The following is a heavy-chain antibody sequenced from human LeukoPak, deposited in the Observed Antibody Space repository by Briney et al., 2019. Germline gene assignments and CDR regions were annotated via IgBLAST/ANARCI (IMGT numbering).Heavy chain of an antibody. CDR3: ARDNYDFWSGYTDY. Sequence: SQTLSLTCTVSGGSISSGSYYWSWIRQPAGKGLEWIGRIYTSGCTNYNPSLKSRVTISVDTSKNQFSLKLSSVTAADTAVYYCARDNYDFWSGYTDYWGQGTLVTVSS. D-gene: IGHD3-3*01. V-gene: IGHV4-61*02. CDR2: IYTSGCT. J-gene: IGHJ4*02. CDR1: GGSISSGSYY.